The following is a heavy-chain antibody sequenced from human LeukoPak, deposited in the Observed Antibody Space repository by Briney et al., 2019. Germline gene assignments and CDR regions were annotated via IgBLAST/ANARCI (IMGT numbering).Heavy chain of an antibody. D-gene: IGHD3-10*01. Sequence: PSETLSLTCTVSGGSISSSSYYWGWIRQPPGKGLEWIGSIYTSGSTNYNPSLKSRVTMSVDTSKNQFSLKLSSVTAAGTAVYYCARDGGAKEVPRGAFDIWGQGTMVTVSS. CDR2: IYTSGST. CDR1: GGSISSSSYY. J-gene: IGHJ3*02. V-gene: IGHV4-39*07. CDR3: ARDGGAKEVPRGAFDI.